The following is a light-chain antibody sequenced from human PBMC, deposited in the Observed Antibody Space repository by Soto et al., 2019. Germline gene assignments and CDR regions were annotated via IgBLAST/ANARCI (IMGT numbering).Light chain of an antibody. Sequence: DIQLTQSPSTLPASVGDRVTITCRASQSISNWLAWYHQKPGTAPKLLIYHASTLESGVPSRFSGSGSGTDFTLTISRLEPEDFAVYYCQQYGSSITLGQGTRLEI. V-gene: IGKV1-5*01. J-gene: IGKJ5*01. CDR3: QQYGSSIT. CDR1: QSISNW. CDR2: HAS.